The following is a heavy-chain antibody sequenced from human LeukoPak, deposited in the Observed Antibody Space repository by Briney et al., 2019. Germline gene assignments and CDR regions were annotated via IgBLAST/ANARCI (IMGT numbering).Heavy chain of an antibody. CDR2: ISSSGRTV. V-gene: IGHV3-48*03. D-gene: IGHD3-22*01. CDR3: ARDSDSSGYLPSPRDVFDI. J-gene: IGHJ3*02. Sequence: GGSLRLSCAASGFTFSSYEMNWVRQAPGKGLEWVSYISSSGRTVYYADSLKGRFTISRDNAKNSLYLQMNSLRAEDTAVYYCARDSDSSGYLPSPRDVFDIWGQGTMVTVSS. CDR1: GFTFSSYE.